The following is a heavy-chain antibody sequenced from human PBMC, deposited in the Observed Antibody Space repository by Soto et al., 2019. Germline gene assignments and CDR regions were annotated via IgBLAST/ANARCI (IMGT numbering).Heavy chain of an antibody. CDR2: IKQDGSEK. CDR3: ARDQGDVPKNYYYGVVV. J-gene: IGHJ6*02. Sequence: GGSLRLSCAASGFTFSSYWMSWVRQAPGKGLEWVANIKQDGSEKYYVDSVKGRFTISRDNAKNSLYLQMNSLRAEDTAVYYCARDQGDVPKNYYYGVVVWGQGTTVTVSS. D-gene: IGHD3-16*01. V-gene: IGHV3-7*05. CDR1: GFTFSSYW.